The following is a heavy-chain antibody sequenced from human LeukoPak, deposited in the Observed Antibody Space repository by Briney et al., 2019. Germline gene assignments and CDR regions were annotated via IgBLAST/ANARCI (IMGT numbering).Heavy chain of an antibody. Sequence: GVSLRLSCAASGFTFSSYGMHWVRQAPGKGLEWVAVIWYDGSNDYYANSVKGRFTISRDNSKNTLYLQMNSLRAEDTAVYFCARKNTQDAFDIWGQGTMVTVSS. V-gene: IGHV3-33*01. CDR1: GFTFSSYG. CDR2: IWYDGSND. D-gene: IGHD2-15*01. J-gene: IGHJ3*02. CDR3: ARKNTQDAFDI.